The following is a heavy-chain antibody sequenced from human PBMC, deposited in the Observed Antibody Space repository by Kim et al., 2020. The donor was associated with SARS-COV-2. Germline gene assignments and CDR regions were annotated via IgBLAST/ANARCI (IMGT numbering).Heavy chain of an antibody. D-gene: IGHD1-26*01. J-gene: IGHJ4*02. V-gene: IGHV4-39*01. CDR3: ARHAPVGASSDY. Sequence: YYNPSLKSRVTISVDTSKNQFSLKLSSVTAADTAVYYCARHAPVGASSDYWGQGTLVTVSS.